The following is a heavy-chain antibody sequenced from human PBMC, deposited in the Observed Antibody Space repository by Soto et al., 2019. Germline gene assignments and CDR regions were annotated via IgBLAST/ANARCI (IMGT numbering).Heavy chain of an antibody. V-gene: IGHV4-31*03. CDR2: IYYSGST. CDR3: AREGVATDYYYYMDV. D-gene: IGHD5-12*01. Sequence: QVQLQESGPGLVKPSQTLSLTCTVSGGSISSGGYYWSWIRQHPGKGLEWIGYIYYSGSTYYNPSLKSRVTISVDTSKNQFSLKLSSVTAADTAVYNCAREGVATDYYYYMDVWGKGTTVTVSS. CDR1: GGSISSGGYY. J-gene: IGHJ6*03.